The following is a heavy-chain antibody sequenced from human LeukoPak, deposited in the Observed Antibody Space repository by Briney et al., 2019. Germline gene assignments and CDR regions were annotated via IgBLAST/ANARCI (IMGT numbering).Heavy chain of an antibody. CDR1: GGSISSYY. CDR2: IYYSGST. V-gene: IGHV4-59*01. D-gene: IGHD6-13*01. Sequence: PSETLSLTCTVSGGSISSYYWSWIRQPPGKGLEWIGYIYYSGSTNYNPSLKSRVTISVDTSKNQFSLKLSSVTAADTAVYYCARTGAAAGFRWFDPWGQGTLVTVSS. J-gene: IGHJ5*02. CDR3: ARTGAAAGFRWFDP.